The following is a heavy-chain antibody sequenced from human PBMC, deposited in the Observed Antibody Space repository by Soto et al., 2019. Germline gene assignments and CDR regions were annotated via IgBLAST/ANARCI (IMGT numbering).Heavy chain of an antibody. D-gene: IGHD6-13*01. J-gene: IGHJ3*02. V-gene: IGHV4-61*01. Sequence: SETLSLTCTVSGGSISSGSYYWGWIRQPPGKGLEWIGYIYYTGSTNYNPSLKSRVTISADTSKNQFSLQLSSVTAADTAVYSCAPGLAAAGNYRGAFDILGRVTRV. CDR3: APGLAAAGNYRGAFDI. CDR2: IYYTGST. CDR1: GGSISSGSYY.